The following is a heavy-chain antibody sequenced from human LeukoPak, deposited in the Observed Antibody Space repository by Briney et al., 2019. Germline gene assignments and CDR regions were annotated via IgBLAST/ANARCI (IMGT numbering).Heavy chain of an antibody. CDR2: INWNGGNT. J-gene: IGHJ4*02. CDR3: ARVSGYSSGWYFDY. D-gene: IGHD6-19*01. V-gene: IGHV3-20*04. Sequence: GGSLRLSCAASGFTFDDYGMSWVRQAPGKGLEWVSGINWNGGNTGYADSVKGRFTISRDNAKNSLYLQMNSLRAEDTALYYCARVSGYSSGWYFDYWGQGTLVTVSS. CDR1: GFTFDDYG.